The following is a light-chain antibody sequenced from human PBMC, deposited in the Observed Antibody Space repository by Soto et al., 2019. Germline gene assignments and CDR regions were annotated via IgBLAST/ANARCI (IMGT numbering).Light chain of an antibody. CDR2: SNS. CDR1: SSNIGAGYN. J-gene: IGLJ2*01. CDR3: QSYDSSLSGHVV. V-gene: IGLV1-40*01. Sequence: QSVLTQPPSVSGAPGQRVTISCTGSSSNIGAGYNVHWYQQLPGTAPKLLIYSNSNRPSGVPDRFSGSKSGTSASLAITGLHAEDEADYYCQSYDSSLSGHVVFGGGTKLTVL.